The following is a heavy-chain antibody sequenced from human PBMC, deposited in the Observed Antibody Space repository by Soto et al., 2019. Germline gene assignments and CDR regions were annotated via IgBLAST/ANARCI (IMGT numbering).Heavy chain of an antibody. D-gene: IGHD3-16*01. CDR1: GFTFSDYY. J-gene: IGHJ3*02. Sequence: QVQLVESGGGLVKPGGSLRLSCAASGFTFSDYYMSWLRKAPGKGLAWVSYIGTSSSYTHYADSVTGRFTISSDNAKNSLYVQMNGLSAEGTAVHSFASAAHNYAGADACYILCPGTMVTVS. CDR3: ASAAHNYAGADACYI. V-gene: IGHV3-11*06. CDR2: IGTSSSYT.